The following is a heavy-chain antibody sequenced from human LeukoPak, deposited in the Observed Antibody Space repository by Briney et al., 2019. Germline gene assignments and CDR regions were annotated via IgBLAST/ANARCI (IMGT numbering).Heavy chain of an antibody. D-gene: IGHD3-10*01. CDR2: INSDGSTT. V-gene: IGHV3-74*01. CDR3: ARIPIGFGELGNY. Sequence: GGSLRLSCAASGFTFSDYWMHWVRQAPGKGLGWVSGINSDGSTTSYADSVKGRFTISRDNAKNTLHLQMNSLRAEDTAFYHCARIPIGFGELGNYWGQGTLVTVSS. J-gene: IGHJ4*02. CDR1: GFTFSDYW.